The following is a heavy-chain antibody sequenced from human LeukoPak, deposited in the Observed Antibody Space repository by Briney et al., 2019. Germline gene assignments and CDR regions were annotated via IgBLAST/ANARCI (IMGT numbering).Heavy chain of an antibody. CDR3: ARGGGLDV. CDR2: INHNGNVN. J-gene: IGHJ6*02. D-gene: IGHD3-16*01. V-gene: IGHV3-7*03. Sequence: GGSLRLSCAASGFTFSSYWMNWARQAPGKGLEWVASINHNGNVNYYVDTVKGRFTISRDNAKNSLYLQMSNLRAEDTAVYFCARGGGLDVWGQGATVTVSS. CDR1: GFTFSSYW.